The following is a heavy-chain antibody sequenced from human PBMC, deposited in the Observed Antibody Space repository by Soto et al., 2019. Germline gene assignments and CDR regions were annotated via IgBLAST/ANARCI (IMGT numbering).Heavy chain of an antibody. D-gene: IGHD2-21*02. J-gene: IGHJ5*02. CDR3: ARTTVVTPSWFDP. V-gene: IGHV4-39*01. Sequence: SETLSLTCTVSGVSISSSSYYWDWIRQPPGRGLEWIGSIYYSGSTYYNPSLKSRVTISVDTSKNQFSLKLSSVTAADTAVYYCARTTVVTPSWFDPWGQGTLVTVSS. CDR2: IYYSGST. CDR1: GVSISSSSYY.